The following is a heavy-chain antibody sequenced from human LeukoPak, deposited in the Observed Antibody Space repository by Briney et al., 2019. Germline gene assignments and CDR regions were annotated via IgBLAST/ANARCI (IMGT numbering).Heavy chain of an antibody. V-gene: IGHV4-31*03. Sequence: PSETLSLTCTVSGDSISSGGYYWSWIRQHPGKGLEWIGYIYYSGSTYYNPSLKSRVTISVDTSKNQFSLKLSSVTAADTAVYYCARDYCSSTSCYLFDYWGQGTLVTVSS. CDR2: IYYSGST. CDR3: ARDYCSSTSCYLFDY. J-gene: IGHJ4*02. CDR1: GDSISSGGYY. D-gene: IGHD2-2*01.